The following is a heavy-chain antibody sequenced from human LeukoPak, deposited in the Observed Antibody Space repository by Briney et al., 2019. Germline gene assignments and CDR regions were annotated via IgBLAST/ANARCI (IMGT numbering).Heavy chain of an antibody. V-gene: IGHV3-23*01. D-gene: IGHD3-9*01. CDR3: VIWGDYDVSTGYYVPDY. Sequence: GASLRLSCVASGFTFSNYAVSWGRQAPGKGLEWVSAITGSGTNRYYADSLKGRFTTSRDNSKNTVFLQMNRLRHEDTAIYYCVIWGDYDVSTGYYVPDYWGQGTLVTVAS. CDR2: ITGSGTNR. J-gene: IGHJ4*02. CDR1: GFTFSNYA.